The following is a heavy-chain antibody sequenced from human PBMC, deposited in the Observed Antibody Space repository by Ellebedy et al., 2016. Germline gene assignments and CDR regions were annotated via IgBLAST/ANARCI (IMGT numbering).Heavy chain of an antibody. CDR2: IYPGDSDT. J-gene: IGHJ4*02. CDR3: ARPRGDGYNSYYFDY. CDR1: GYSFATYW. V-gene: IGHV5-51*01. Sequence: ASVKVSCKGSGYSFATYWIGWVRQMPGKGLEYMGIIYPGDSDTKYSPSFQGRVTISADKSISTAYLQWSSLEASDTAMYYCARPRGDGYNSYYFDYWGQGTLVTVSS. D-gene: IGHD5-24*01.